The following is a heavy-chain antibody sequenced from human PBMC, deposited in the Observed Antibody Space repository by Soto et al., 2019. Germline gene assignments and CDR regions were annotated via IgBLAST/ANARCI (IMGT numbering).Heavy chain of an antibody. CDR2: ISAYNGNT. CDR1: GYTFTSYG. Sequence: GASVKVSCKASGYTFTSYGISWVRQAPGQGLEWMGWISAYNGNTNYAQKLQGRVTMTTDTSTSTAYMELRSLRSDDTAVYYCARARYYYDGSGYLRVFDYWGQGTLVTVSS. V-gene: IGHV1-18*01. J-gene: IGHJ4*02. D-gene: IGHD3-22*01. CDR3: ARARYYYDGSGYLRVFDY.